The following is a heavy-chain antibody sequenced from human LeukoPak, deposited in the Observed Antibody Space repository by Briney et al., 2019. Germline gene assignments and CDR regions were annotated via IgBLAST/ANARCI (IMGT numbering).Heavy chain of an antibody. CDR1: GYTFIGYY. CDR3: ARAQYCGGDCYSGTDY. J-gene: IGHJ4*02. Sequence: ASVKVSCKASGYTFIGYYMHWVRQAPGQGLEWMGRVNPNSGVTIYAQKFQGRVTMTRDTSITTAYMELSRLTSDDTAVYYCARAQYCGGDCYSGTDYWGQGTLVTVSS. CDR2: VNPNSGVT. D-gene: IGHD2-21*02. V-gene: IGHV1-2*06.